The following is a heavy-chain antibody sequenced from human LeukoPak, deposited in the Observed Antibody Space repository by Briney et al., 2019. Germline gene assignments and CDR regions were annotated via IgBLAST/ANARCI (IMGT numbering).Heavy chain of an antibody. D-gene: IGHD3-10*01. J-gene: IGHJ3*02. CDR3: AKGRVAGGFNDPFDI. CDR2: TRYDGSYK. Sequence: GGSLRLSCAASGFTFNFFGMHWVRQAPGKGLEWVAFTRYDGSYKRYIDSVNGRFTISRDNSKNTLYLQMNSLRVEDTAVYSCAKGRVAGGFNDPFDIWGQGTMVTVSS. V-gene: IGHV3-30*02. CDR1: GFTFNFFG.